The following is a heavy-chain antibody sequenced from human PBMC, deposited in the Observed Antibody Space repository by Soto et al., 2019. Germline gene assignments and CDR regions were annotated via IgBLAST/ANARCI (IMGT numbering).Heavy chain of an antibody. Sequence: PSETLSLTCAVYGGSFSGYYWSWIRQPPGKGLEWIGEINHSGSTNYNPSLKSRVTISVDTSKNQFSLKLSSVTAADTAVYYCARRPRDFWSGATYYYYYYMDVWAKGTTVTVSS. CDR3: ARRPRDFWSGATYYYYYYMDV. D-gene: IGHD3-3*01. V-gene: IGHV4-34*01. CDR2: INHSGST. J-gene: IGHJ6*03. CDR1: GGSFSGYY.